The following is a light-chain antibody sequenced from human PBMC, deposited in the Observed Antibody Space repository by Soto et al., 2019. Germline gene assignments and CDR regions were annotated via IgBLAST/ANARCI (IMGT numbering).Light chain of an antibody. V-gene: IGLV2-8*01. J-gene: IGLJ1*01. Sequence: QSALTQPPSASGSPGQSVTISCTGTSSDVGGYDYVSWYQQHPGKAPKLMIYEVTIRPSGVSDRFSGPKSGNTASLTVSGLQAEDEADYYCSSYTGGNPSYVFGTGTKVT. CDR2: EVT. CDR1: SSDVGGYDY. CDR3: SSYTGGNPSYV.